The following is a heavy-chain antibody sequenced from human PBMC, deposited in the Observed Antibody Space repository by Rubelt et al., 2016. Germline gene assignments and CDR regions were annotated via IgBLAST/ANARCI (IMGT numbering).Heavy chain of an antibody. CDR2: ISSSSTYM. CDR3: ARDVQWVYRGTDY. CDR1: GFAFDTYK. J-gene: IGHJ4*02. Sequence: EVQLVESGGGLVKPGGSLRLSCAASGFAFDTYKMHWIRQAPGKGLEWVSSISSSSTYMYYADSVKGRFTISRDDAKNSLYLQMNSLRAEDTAVYYCARDVQWVYRGTDYWGQGTLVTVSS. D-gene: IGHD1-1*01. V-gene: IGHV3-21*01.